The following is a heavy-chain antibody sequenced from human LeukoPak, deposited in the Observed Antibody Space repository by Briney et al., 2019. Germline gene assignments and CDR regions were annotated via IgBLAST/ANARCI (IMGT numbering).Heavy chain of an antibody. J-gene: IGHJ4*02. V-gene: IGHV3-9*01. CDR2: ISWNSGSI. D-gene: IGHD3-22*01. CDR1: DFTFDDYA. CDR3: AKDTEGKKPDYYDSSGYYPRGFDY. Sequence: PGGSLRLSCAASDFTFDDYAMHWVRPAPGKGLEWVSGISWNSGSICYADSVKGRFTISRDNAKNSLYLQMNSPRAEDTALYYCAKDTEGKKPDYYDSSGYYPRGFDYWGQGTQVTVSS.